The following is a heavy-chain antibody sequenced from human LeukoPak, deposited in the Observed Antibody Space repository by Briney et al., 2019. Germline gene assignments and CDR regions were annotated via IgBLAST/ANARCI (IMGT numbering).Heavy chain of an antibody. D-gene: IGHD4-23*01. CDR3: ASGRLRWYFDY. V-gene: IGHV3-21*01. CDR1: GFTFSSCS. CDR2: ISSSSSYI. J-gene: IGHJ4*02. Sequence: GGSLRLSCAASGFTFSSCSMNWVRQAPGKGLEWVSSISSSSSYIYYADSVKGRFTISRDNAKNSLYLQMNSLRAEDTAVYYCASGRLRWYFDYWGQGTLVTVSS.